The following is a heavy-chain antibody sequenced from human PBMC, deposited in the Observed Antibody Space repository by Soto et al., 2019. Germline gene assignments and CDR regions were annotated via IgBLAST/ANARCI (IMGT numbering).Heavy chain of an antibody. J-gene: IGHJ3*01. D-gene: IGHD3-22*01. CDR3: ARGPRDNFYYDSSDYARSYGGFDL. Sequence: QVQLVQSGAEVKKPGSSVKVSCKASGGTLSDYAFSWVRQAPGQGLEWMGGIIPIFGSANYAQKLQGRVTITANESTKAAYMELSSLRSEDTAVYYCARGPRDNFYYDSSDYARSYGGFDLWGQGTMVTVSS. V-gene: IGHV1-69*12. CDR1: GGTLSDYA. CDR2: IIPIFGSA.